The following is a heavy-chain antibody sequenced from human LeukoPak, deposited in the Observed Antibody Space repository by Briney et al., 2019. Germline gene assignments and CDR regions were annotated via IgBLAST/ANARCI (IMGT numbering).Heavy chain of an antibody. Sequence: SGTLSLTCTVSGGSVSSGSHYWSWIGQPPGKGLEWIGYVYYSGSTNYNPSLKSRVTMSVDTSKNQFSLKLRSVTAADTAVYYCAREYSGYDGTQFDYWGQGTLVTVSS. CDR1: GGSVSSGSHY. D-gene: IGHD5-12*01. V-gene: IGHV4-61*01. CDR2: VYYSGST. J-gene: IGHJ4*02. CDR3: AREYSGYDGTQFDY.